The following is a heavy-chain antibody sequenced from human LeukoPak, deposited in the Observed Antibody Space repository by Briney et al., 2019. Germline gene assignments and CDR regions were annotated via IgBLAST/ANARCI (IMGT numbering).Heavy chain of an antibody. CDR3: ARDRHYDAASVFDP. V-gene: IGHV1-18*01. J-gene: IGHJ5*02. CDR1: GYTFFNYG. Sequence: GASVKASCKASGYTFFNYGISWVRQAPGQGLQWMGWISPYNGNTKYAQKFQGRVTMTTDTATSTAYMELRSLRSDDTAVYHCARDRHYDAASVFDPWGQGTLVTVSS. CDR2: ISPYNGNT. D-gene: IGHD3-3*01.